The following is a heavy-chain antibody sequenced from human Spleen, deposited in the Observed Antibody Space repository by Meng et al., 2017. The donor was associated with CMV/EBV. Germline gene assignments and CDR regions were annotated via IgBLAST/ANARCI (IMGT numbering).Heavy chain of an antibody. D-gene: IGHD3-3*01. V-gene: IGHV1-2*02. CDR2: INPDSGGT. J-gene: IGHJ5*02. CDR1: TDYY. CDR3: ARGGRLTYDDFWSGHYWWFDP. Sequence: TDYYIHWVRKAPGQGLEWMGWINPDSGGTNHAQSFQARVTMTRDTSINTAYVEMSRLTSDDTAVYYCARGGRLTYDDFWSGHYWWFDPWGQGTLVTVSS.